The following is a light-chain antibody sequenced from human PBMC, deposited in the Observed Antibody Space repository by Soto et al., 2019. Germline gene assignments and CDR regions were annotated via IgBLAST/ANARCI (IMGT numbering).Light chain of an antibody. V-gene: IGKV3-15*01. Sequence: EIVMTQSPATLSVSPGERATLSCRASRSVSSNLAWYQQKPGQAPRLLIYGASTRATGIPARFSGSGSGTEFTLTISSLQSEDFAVYYCQSENTFGQGTKVDIK. CDR3: QSENT. J-gene: IGKJ1*01. CDR2: GAS. CDR1: RSVSSN.